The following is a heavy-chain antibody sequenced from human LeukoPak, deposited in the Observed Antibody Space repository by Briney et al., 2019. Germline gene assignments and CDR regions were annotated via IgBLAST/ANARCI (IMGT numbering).Heavy chain of an antibody. CDR3: ARVPPYSSSWLYYFDY. J-gene: IGHJ4*02. CDR2: IIPIFGTA. Sequence: SVKVSCKASGYTFTGYYMHWVRQAPGQGLEWMGGIIPIFGTANYAQKFQGRVTITADKSTSTAYMELSSLRSEDTAVYYCARVPPYSSSWLYYFDYWGQGTLVTVSS. CDR1: GYTFTGYY. V-gene: IGHV1-69*06. D-gene: IGHD6-13*01.